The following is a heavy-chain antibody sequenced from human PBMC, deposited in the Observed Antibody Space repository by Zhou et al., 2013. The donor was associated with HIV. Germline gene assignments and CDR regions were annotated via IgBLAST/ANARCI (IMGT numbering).Heavy chain of an antibody. CDR1: GYTFTGYY. CDR3: ARRGSWGDHTNMIRGGLDV. D-gene: IGHD3-10*01. V-gene: IGHV1-8*02. J-gene: IGHJ6*02. Sequence: QVQLVQSGAEVKKPGASVKVSCKASGYTFTGYYMHWVRQAPGQGLEWLGWMNPETGKSVYAQKFQDRVTMTRNTSISTAYMELSGLKSEDTAVYYCARRGSWGDHTNMIRGGLDVWGRGTTVTVSS. CDR2: MNPETGKS.